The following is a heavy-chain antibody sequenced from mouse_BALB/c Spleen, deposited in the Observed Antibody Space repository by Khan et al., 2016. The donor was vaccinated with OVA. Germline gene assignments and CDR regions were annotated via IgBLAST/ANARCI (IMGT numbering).Heavy chain of an antibody. V-gene: IGHV1S81*02. Sequence: QVQLKQSGAELVKAGASVKMSCKASGYTFTSYWMHWVKQRLGQGLEWFAETNPTNGRTYYNEKLKSKATLTVDKSSSTAYMLLSRPTFEDAAVYDCARIKKIVATYFDYWGQGTTLTVSS. J-gene: IGHJ2*01. CDR3: ARIKKIVATYFDY. CDR1: GYTFTSYW. CDR2: TNPTNGRT. D-gene: IGHD1-1*01.